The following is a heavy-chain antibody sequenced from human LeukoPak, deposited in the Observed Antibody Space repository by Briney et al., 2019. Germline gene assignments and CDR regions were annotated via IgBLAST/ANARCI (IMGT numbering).Heavy chain of an antibody. CDR2: IYYSGST. J-gene: IGHJ4*02. CDR1: GGSISSSSYY. V-gene: IGHV4-39*01. CDR3: AANSADYNTLGSSYKV. Sequence: SETLSLTCTVSGGSISSSSYYWGWIRQPPGRGLEWIGSIYYSGSTYYNPSLKSRVTIFVDTSKNQFSLKLNSVTAADTAVFYCAANSADYNTLGSSYKVWGQGTLVTVSS. D-gene: IGHD3-10*01.